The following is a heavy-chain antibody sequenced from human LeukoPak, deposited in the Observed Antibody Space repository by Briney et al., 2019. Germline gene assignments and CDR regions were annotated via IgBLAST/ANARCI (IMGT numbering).Heavy chain of an antibody. V-gene: IGHV3-11*01. CDR3: ATHNPTLGTDY. CDR1: GFTFSDYY. Sequence: GGSLRLSCAASGFTFSDYYMSWIRQAPGKGLEWVSYISSSGSTIYYADSVKGRFTISRDNSKNTLYLQMNSLRAEDTAVYYCATHNPTLGTDYWGQGTLVTVSS. J-gene: IGHJ4*02. CDR2: ISSSGSTI. D-gene: IGHD3-16*01.